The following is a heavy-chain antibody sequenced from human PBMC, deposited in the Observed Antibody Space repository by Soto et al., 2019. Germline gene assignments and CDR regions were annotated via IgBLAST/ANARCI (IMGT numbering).Heavy chain of an antibody. J-gene: IGHJ5*02. Sequence: TGESLKISCKGSGYSFTSYWIGWVRQMPGKGLEWMGIIYPGDSDTRYSPSFQGQVTISADKSISTAYLQWSSLKASDTAMYYCARQGYCGGDCYSWFDPWGQGTLVTSPQ. D-gene: IGHD2-21*02. CDR1: GYSFTSYW. V-gene: IGHV5-51*01. CDR3: ARQGYCGGDCYSWFDP. CDR2: IYPGDSDT.